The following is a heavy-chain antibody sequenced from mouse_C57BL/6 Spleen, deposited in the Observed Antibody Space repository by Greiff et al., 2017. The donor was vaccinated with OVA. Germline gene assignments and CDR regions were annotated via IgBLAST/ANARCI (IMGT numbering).Heavy chain of an antibody. D-gene: IGHD5-1*01. V-gene: IGHV5-17*01. J-gene: IGHJ1*03. Sequence: EVQLQESGGGLVKPGGSLKLSCAASGFTFSDYGMHWVRQAPEKGLEWVAYISSGSSTIYYADTVKGRFTISRDNAKNTLFLQMTSLRSEDTAMYYCARGRTHWYFDVWGTGTTVTVSS. CDR2: ISSGSSTI. CDR3: ARGRTHWYFDV. CDR1: GFTFSDYG.